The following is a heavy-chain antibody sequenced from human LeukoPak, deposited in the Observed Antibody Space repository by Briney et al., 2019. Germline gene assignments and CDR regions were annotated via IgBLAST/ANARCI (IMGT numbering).Heavy chain of an antibody. CDR1: GGTFSSYA. V-gene: IGHV1-69*01. Sequence: ASVKVSCTASGGTFSSYAISWVRQAPGQGLEWMGGIIPIFGTANYAQKFQGRVTITADESTSTAYMELSSLRSEDTGVYYCARVGEPMDAYYYYGMDVWGQGTTVTVSS. D-gene: IGHD1-14*01. CDR2: IIPIFGTA. J-gene: IGHJ6*02. CDR3: ARVGEPMDAYYYYGMDV.